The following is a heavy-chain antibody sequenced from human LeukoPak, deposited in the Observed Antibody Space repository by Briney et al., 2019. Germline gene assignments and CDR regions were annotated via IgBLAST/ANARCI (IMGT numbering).Heavy chain of an antibody. V-gene: IGHV3-21*01. Sequence: PGGSLRLSCAASGFTFSSYSMNWVRQAPGKGLEWVSSISSSSSYIYYADSVKGRFTISRDNAKNSLYLQMNSLRAEDTAVYYCAREFPELAFWFDPWGQGTLVTVSS. CDR3: AREFPELAFWFDP. CDR1: GFTFSSYS. J-gene: IGHJ5*02. CDR2: ISSSSSYI.